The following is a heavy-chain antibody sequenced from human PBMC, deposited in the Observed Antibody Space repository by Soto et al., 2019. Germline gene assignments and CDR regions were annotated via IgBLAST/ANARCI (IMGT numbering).Heavy chain of an antibody. V-gene: IGHV1-46*01. CDR1: GYTFTSYF. CDR2: INPSGGGT. Sequence: XSVKVSCKASGYTFTSYFIHWVRQAPGQGLEWMGIINPSGGGTNFAQKFQGRVIMTRDTSTSTDYMELSSLTSDDSAIYYCAIEQGGIGTCGQGNLVTVSS. J-gene: IGHJ1*01. D-gene: IGHD1-1*01. CDR3: AIEQGGIGT.